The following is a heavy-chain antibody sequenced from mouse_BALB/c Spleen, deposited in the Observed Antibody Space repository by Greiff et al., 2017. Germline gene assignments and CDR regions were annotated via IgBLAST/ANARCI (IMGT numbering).Heavy chain of an antibody. CDR3: TRDYGTAWFAY. Sequence: EVQGVESGGGLVQPGGSMKLSCVASGFTFSNYWMNWVRQSPEKGLEWVAEIRLKSNNYATHYAESVKGRFTISRDDSKSSVYLQMNNLRAEDTGIYYCTRDYGTAWFAYWGQGTLVTVSA. D-gene: IGHD2-1*01. V-gene: IGHV6-6*02. CDR2: IRLKSNNYAT. CDR1: GFTFSNYW. J-gene: IGHJ3*01.